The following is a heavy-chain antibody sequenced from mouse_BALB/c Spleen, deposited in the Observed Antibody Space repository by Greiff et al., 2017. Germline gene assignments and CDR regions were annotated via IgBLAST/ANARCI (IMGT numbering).Heavy chain of an antibody. CDR1: GFTFSSFG. Sequence: EVKLVESGGGLVQPGGSRTLSCAASGFTFSSFGMHWVRQAPEKGLEWVAYISSGSSTIYYADTVKGRFTISRDNPKNTLFLQMTSLRSEDTAMYYCARPRGYDGYWYFDVWGAGTTVTVAS. CDR3: ARPRGYDGYWYFDV. J-gene: IGHJ1*01. CDR2: ISSGSSTI. D-gene: IGHD2-2*01. V-gene: IGHV5-17*02.